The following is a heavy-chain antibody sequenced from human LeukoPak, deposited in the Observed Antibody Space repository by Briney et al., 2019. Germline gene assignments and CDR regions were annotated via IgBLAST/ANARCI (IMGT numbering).Heavy chain of an antibody. CDR3: ARFLLWFGESIGAFDI. D-gene: IGHD3-10*01. V-gene: IGHV4-39*07. Sequence: SETLSLTCTVSGGSISSSSYYWGWIRQPPGKGLEWIGEINHSGSTNYNPSLKSRVTISVDTSKNQFSLKLSSVTAADTAVYYCARFLLWFGESIGAFDIWGQGTMVTVSS. J-gene: IGHJ3*02. CDR2: INHSGST. CDR1: GGSISSSSYY.